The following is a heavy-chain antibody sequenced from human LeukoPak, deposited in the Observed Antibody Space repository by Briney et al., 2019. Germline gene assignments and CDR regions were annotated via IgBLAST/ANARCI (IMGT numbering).Heavy chain of an antibody. CDR2: IYHSGST. CDR1: GGSISSSNW. CDR3: AREKRYYYDSSGYTMTPFDI. J-gene: IGHJ3*02. Sequence: SGTLSLTCAVSGGSISSSNWWSWVRQPPGKGLEWIGEIYHSGSTNYNPSLKSRVTISVDKSKNQFSLKLSSVAAADTAVYYCAREKRYYYDSSGYTMTPFDIWGQGTMVTVSS. V-gene: IGHV4-4*02. D-gene: IGHD3-22*01.